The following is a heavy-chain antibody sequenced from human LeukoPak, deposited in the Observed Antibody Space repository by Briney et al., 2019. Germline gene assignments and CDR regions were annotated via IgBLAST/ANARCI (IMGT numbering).Heavy chain of an antibody. CDR3: ARDYLPTDY. CDR2: INDDETST. Sequence: GGSLRLSCAASGFSFSSSWMHWVRQVPGKGLEWVSRINDDETSTTYAESVKGRFTISRDNAKNTLFLQMNSLRAEDTAVYYCARDYLPTDYWGQGTLVTVSS. V-gene: IGHV3-74*01. J-gene: IGHJ4*02. CDR1: GFSFSSSW.